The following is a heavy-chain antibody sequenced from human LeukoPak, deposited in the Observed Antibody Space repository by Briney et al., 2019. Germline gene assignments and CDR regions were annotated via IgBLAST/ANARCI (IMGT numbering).Heavy chain of an antibody. CDR1: GFTFSSYA. D-gene: IGHD6-13*01. V-gene: IGHV4-34*01. CDR2: INHSGST. Sequence: GSLRLSCAASGFTFSSYAMSWIRQPPGKGLEWIGEINHSGSTNYNPSLKSRVAISVDTSKNQFSLKLSSVTAADTAVYYCARRAAGVFRQLDYWGQGTLVTVSS. CDR3: ARRAAGVFRQLDY. J-gene: IGHJ4*02.